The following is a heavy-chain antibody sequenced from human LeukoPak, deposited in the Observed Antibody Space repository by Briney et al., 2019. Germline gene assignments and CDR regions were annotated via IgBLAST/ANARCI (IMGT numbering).Heavy chain of an antibody. V-gene: IGHV3-21*01. CDR3: ARTKDTAMVDY. CDR2: ISSSSSYI. D-gene: IGHD5-18*01. Sequence: GGSLRLSCAASGFTVSSNYMNWVRQAPGKGLEWVSSISSSSSYIYYADSVKGRFTISRDNAKNSLYLQMNSLRAEDTAVYYCARTKDTAMVDYWGQGTLVTVSS. J-gene: IGHJ4*02. CDR1: GFTVSSNY.